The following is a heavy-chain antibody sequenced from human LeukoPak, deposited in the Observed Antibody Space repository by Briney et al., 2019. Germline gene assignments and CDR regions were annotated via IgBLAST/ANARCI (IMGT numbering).Heavy chain of an antibody. V-gene: IGHV3-30*18. Sequence: PGRSLRLSCAASGFTFSSYGMHWVRQAPGKGLEWVAVISYDGSNKYYADSVKGRFTISRDNSKNTLYLQMNSLRAEDTAVYYCAKSIKYQLLHPGYFYYGMDIWGKGITVTVSS. CDR3: AKSIKYQLLHPGYFYYGMDI. CDR2: ISYDGSNK. J-gene: IGHJ6*04. CDR1: GFTFSSYG. D-gene: IGHD2-2*01.